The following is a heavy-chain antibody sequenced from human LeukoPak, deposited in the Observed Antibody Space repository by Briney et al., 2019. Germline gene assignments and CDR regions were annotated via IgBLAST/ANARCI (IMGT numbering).Heavy chain of an antibody. CDR2: ISGSGGST. Sequence: GGSLRLSCAASGFTFSSYAMSWVRQAPGKGLEWVSAISGSGGSTYYADSVKGRFTISRDNAKNSLYLQMNSLRAEDTALYYCAKDKYGSGSYSGWFDPWGQGTLVTVSS. D-gene: IGHD3-10*01. CDR3: AKDKYGSGSYSGWFDP. J-gene: IGHJ5*02. CDR1: GFTFSSYA. V-gene: IGHV3-23*01.